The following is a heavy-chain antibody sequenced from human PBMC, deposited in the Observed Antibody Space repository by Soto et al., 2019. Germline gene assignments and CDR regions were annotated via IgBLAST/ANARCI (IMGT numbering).Heavy chain of an antibody. D-gene: IGHD3-10*01. CDR1: GFTFSNYA. J-gene: IGHJ4*02. CDR2: ISDSGDST. CDR3: AKDGFSGSGKYYFDY. Sequence: EVHLLESGGGLVQPGGSLRLSCAASGFTFSNYAMNWVRQAPGKGLEWVSVISDSGDSTYYADSVKGRFTISRDTSKNTLYLHMNSLTAEDTAVYYCAKDGFSGSGKYYFDYWGQGTLVTVSS. V-gene: IGHV3-23*01.